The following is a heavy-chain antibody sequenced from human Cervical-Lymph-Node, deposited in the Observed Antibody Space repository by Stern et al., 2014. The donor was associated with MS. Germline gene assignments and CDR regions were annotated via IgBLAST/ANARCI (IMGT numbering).Heavy chain of an antibody. CDR2: INPSGGRT. CDR3: ARQNYYNGMDV. CDR1: GYTFTSDY. V-gene: IGHV1-46*01. Sequence: QEQLVQSGAEVKKPGASVKVSCKASGYTFTSDYIHWVRQAPGQGLEWMGIINPSGGRTSYAQKFQGRVTMTRDTSTSTVHMELSSLRSEDTAVYYCARQNYYNGMDVWGQGTTVTVSS. J-gene: IGHJ6*02. D-gene: IGHD2/OR15-2a*01.